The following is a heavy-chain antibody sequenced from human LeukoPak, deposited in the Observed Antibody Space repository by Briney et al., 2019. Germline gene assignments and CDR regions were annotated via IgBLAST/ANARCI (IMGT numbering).Heavy chain of an antibody. J-gene: IGHJ3*02. D-gene: IGHD3-22*01. CDR3: ARGPYSYDSSGAFDI. V-gene: IGHV4-61*02. CDR1: GDSISSGDYY. Sequence: SETESLTCTVSGDSISSGDYYWSWIRQPAGKGLEWIGRISSSGSTNYNPSLKNRVTISVDTSKNQFSLKLSSVTAADTAVYFCARGPYSYDSSGAFDIWGQGTMVTVSS. CDR2: ISSSGST.